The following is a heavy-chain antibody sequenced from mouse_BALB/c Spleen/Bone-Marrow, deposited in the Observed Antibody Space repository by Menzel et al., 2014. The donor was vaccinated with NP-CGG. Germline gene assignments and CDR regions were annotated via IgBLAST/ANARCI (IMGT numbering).Heavy chain of an antibody. CDR1: GYTFTSYW. D-gene: IGHD2-1*01. J-gene: IGHJ4*01. V-gene: IGHV1S41*01. CDR3: ARFPIYYGNYGAMDY. Sequence: DLVKPGASVKLSCKASGYTFTSYWINWIKQRPGQGLEWIGRIAPGSGSTYYNEMFKGKATLPVDTSSSPAYSQLSSLASEDSAVYFWARFPIYYGNYGAMDYWGQGTSGTVSS. CDR2: IAPGSGST.